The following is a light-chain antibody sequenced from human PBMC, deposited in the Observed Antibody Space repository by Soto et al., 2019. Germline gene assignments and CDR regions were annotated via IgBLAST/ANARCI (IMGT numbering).Light chain of an antibody. V-gene: IGKV3-15*01. Sequence: EIGLTQSPATLSSSPGERATLSCRASQTVNSRLAWYQHKPGQAPRLLIYGAFTRATGIPARFSGTGSGTEFTLTISSLQSEDFALYYCQQYNDWPLTFGQGTKVDIK. CDR3: QQYNDWPLT. CDR2: GAF. J-gene: IGKJ1*01. CDR1: QTVNSR.